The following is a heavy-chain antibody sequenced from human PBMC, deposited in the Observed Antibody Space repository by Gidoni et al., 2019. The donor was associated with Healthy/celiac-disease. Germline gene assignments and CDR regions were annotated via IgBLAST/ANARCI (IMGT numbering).Heavy chain of an antibody. CDR3: ARGDTIFGVVPYGMDV. J-gene: IGHJ6*02. D-gene: IGHD3-3*01. Sequence: QVQLVQSGAEVKKPGSSVKVSCKASGGTFSSYAISWVRQAPGKGLEWMGGIIPIFGTANYAQKFQGRVTITADESTSTAYMELSSLRSEDTAVYYCARGDTIFGVVPYGMDVWGQGTTVTVSS. CDR1: GGTFSSYA. CDR2: IIPIFGTA. V-gene: IGHV1-69*01.